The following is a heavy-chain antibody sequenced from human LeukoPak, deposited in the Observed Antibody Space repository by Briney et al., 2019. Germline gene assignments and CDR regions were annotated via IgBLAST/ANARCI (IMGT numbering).Heavy chain of an antibody. CDR3: AKDKEFDY. J-gene: IGHJ4*02. CDR2: ISWNSGSI. CDR1: GFTFDDYA. Sequence: GRSLRLSCAASGFTFDDYAMHWVRHAPGKGLEWVSGISWNSGSIGYADSVKGRFTISRDNAKNSLYLQMNSLRAEDTALYYCAKDKEFDYWGQGTLVTVSS. V-gene: IGHV3-9*01.